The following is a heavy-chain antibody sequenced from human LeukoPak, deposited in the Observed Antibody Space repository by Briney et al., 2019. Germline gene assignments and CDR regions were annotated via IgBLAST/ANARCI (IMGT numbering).Heavy chain of an antibody. CDR2: ISSSGGAI. Sequence: GGSLRPSCAVSGFSLKTYGMNWVRQAPGPGLEWIGQISSSGGAIYYADSVKGRFTISRDNAENSLYLHMNSPGAEDTAVYYCARETSTAEYYFDYWGRGTLVTVS. V-gene: IGHV3-48*04. D-gene: IGHD4-11*01. CDR1: GFSLKTYG. J-gene: IGHJ4*02. CDR3: ARETSTAEYYFDY.